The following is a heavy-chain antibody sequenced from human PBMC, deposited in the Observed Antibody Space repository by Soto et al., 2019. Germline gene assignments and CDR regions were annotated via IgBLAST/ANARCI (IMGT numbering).Heavy chain of an antibody. V-gene: IGHV1-18*01. CDR2: ISANSGNT. CDR3: VKDRDISSRPSREV. CDR1: DYTFTRNG. Sequence: QVPLVQSGAEVKKPGASVNVSCKTSDYTFTRNGISWVRQAPGQGLEWMGWISANSGNTKYAQKLQGRVIMTTDITASAAYIELRSLGSDDASVYYFVKDRDISSRPSREVCGPGTTVIVSS. J-gene: IGHJ6*02. D-gene: IGHD3-3*02.